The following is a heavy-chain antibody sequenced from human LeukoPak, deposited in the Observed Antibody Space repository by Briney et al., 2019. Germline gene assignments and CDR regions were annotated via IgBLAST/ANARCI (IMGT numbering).Heavy chain of an antibody. CDR3: ARGPSLGY. J-gene: IGHJ4*02. Sequence: SETLSLTCAVYGGSFSGYYWSWIRQPPGKGLEWIGKINHSGSTNYNPSLKSRVTISVDTSKNQFSLKLSSVTAADTAVYYCARGPSLGYWGQGTLVTVSS. CDR2: INHSGST. V-gene: IGHV4-34*01. CDR1: GGSFSGYY.